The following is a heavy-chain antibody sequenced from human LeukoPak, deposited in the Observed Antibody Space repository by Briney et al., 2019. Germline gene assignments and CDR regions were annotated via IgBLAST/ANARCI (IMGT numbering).Heavy chain of an antibody. V-gene: IGHV3-21*01. CDR1: GFTFSSYS. J-gene: IGHJ3*02. CDR2: ISSSSSYI. Sequence: GGSLRLSCAASGFTFSSYSMNWVRQAPGKGLEWVSSISSSSSYIYYADSVKGRFTISRDNAKNSLYLQMNSLRAEDTAVYYCARGTVVPATDDAFDIWGQGTMVTVSS. D-gene: IGHD2-2*01. CDR3: ARGTVVPATDDAFDI.